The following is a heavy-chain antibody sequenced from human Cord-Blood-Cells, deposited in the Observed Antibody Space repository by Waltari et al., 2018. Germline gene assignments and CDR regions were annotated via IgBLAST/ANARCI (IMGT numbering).Heavy chain of an antibody. CDR1: GYTFTSYA. V-gene: IGHV1-3*01. CDR3: ATLSSALDDY. CDR2: IKAGKGNT. J-gene: IGHJ4*02. D-gene: IGHD6-6*01. Sequence: QVQLVQSGAAVKKPGASVKVSCKASGYTFTSYALHLVRQAPGQRLEWMGLIKAGKGNTKDSQKFQGRVTITRDTSASTAYMELSRLRSEDTAVYYCATLSSALDDYWGQGTLVTVSS.